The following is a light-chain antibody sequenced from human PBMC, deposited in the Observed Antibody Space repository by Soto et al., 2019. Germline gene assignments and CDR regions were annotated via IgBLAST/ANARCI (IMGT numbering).Light chain of an antibody. CDR1: QSVSIRF. V-gene: IGKV3-20*01. J-gene: IGKJ2*01. Sequence: EIVLTHSPGCLSLSPGERATLSCTASQSVSIRFLAWYQQKPGQAPRLLMYGASSRATGIPDRFSGTGSGTDFTLTISRLEHEDFAVYYCQQYGSSPYTFGLGTKVDIK. CDR2: GAS. CDR3: QQYGSSPYT.